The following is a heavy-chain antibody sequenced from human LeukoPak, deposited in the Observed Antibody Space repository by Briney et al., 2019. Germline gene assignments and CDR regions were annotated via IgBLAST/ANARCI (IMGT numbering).Heavy chain of an antibody. Sequence: GGSLRLSCAASGLTFSSHWMHWVRQAPGKGLVWVSRITNDGSSTTYADSVKGRFTISRDNAKNTLYLQMNSLRAEDTAVYYCARDIRNDYYNSSGYYYGGYWGQGTLVTVSS. J-gene: IGHJ4*02. CDR2: ITNDGSST. V-gene: IGHV3-74*01. CDR3: ARDIRNDYYNSSGYYYGGY. CDR1: GLTFSSHW. D-gene: IGHD3-22*01.